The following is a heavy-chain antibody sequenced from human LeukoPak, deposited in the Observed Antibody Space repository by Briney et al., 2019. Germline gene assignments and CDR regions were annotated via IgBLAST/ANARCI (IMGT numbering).Heavy chain of an antibody. CDR3: ARGVGTSWFDFDP. CDR1: GYTXTGNN. CDR2: INPNSGDP. D-gene: IGHD3-10*01. Sequence: ASVEVSCKASGYTXTGNNIYWVRQAPGQGLEWMGWINPNSGDPKYAQKFQGRVTMTRDTSISTAYMELTSLKSEDTAVYYCARGVGTSWFDFDPWGQGTLVTVSS. V-gene: IGHV1-2*02. J-gene: IGHJ5*02.